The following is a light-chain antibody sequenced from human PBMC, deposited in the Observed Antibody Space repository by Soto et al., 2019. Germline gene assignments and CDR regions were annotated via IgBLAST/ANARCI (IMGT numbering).Light chain of an antibody. J-gene: IGKJ2*01. CDR3: QQRSNSMYT. CDR2: DAS. CDR1: QSVSRF. V-gene: IGKV3-11*01. Sequence: EIVLTQSPATLSLSPGERVTLSCRASQSVSRFLAWYQQQPGQAPRLLIYDASNRATGIPARFSGSGSGTDFTLTISSLEPEDFAVYCCQQRSNSMYTFGQGTKLELK.